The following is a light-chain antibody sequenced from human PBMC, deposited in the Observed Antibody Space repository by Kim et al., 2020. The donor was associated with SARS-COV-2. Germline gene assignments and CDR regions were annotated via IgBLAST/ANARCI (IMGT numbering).Light chain of an antibody. V-gene: IGLV1-44*01. CDR1: SSNIGSNT. CDR2: SNN. J-gene: IGLJ3*02. Sequence: QRVTNSCSGSSSNIGSNTVNWYQQLPGTAPKLLIYSNNQRPSGVPDRFSGSKSGTSASLAISGLQSEDEADYYCAAWDDSLNVNWVFGGGTQLTVL. CDR3: AAWDDSLNVNWV.